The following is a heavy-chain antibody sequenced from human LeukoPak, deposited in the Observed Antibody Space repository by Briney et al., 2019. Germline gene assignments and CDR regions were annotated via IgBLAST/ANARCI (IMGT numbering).Heavy chain of an antibody. D-gene: IGHD1-1*01. CDR1: GYTFTGYY. V-gene: IGHV1-2*02. Sequence: ASVKVSCKASGYTFTGYYMHWVRQAPGQGLEWMGWINPNSGGTNYAQKFQGRVTMTRDTSISTAYTELSRLRSDDTAVYYCARAGGYNWNDHDYWGQGTLVTVSS. CDR2: INPNSGGT. CDR3: ARAGGYNWNDHDY. J-gene: IGHJ4*02.